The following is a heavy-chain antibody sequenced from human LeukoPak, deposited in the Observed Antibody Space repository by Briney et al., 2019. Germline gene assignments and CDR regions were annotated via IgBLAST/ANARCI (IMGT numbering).Heavy chain of an antibody. J-gene: IGHJ5*02. V-gene: IGHV3-23*01. CDR1: GFTFSSYA. CDR2: ISGSGGST. Sequence: GGSLRLSCAASGFTFSSYAMSWVRQAPGKGLEWVSAISGSGGSTYYADSAKGRFTISRDNSKNTLYLQMNSLRAEDTAVYYCARSLLRGNWFDPWGQGTLVTVSS. CDR3: ARSLLRGNWFDP. D-gene: IGHD1-26*01.